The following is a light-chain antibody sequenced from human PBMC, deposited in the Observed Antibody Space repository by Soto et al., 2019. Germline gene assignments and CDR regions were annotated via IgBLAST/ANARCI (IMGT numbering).Light chain of an antibody. Sequence: IQMTQSPSSLSASVGDRVTITCRASQGISNSLAWYQQKPGKVPKLLIYLASTLQLGVPSRFSGSGSGTDFTLTISSLQPEDVATYYCQKYNDVPATFGLGTRLEIK. CDR2: LAS. CDR3: QKYNDVPAT. J-gene: IGKJ5*01. V-gene: IGKV1-27*01. CDR1: QGISNS.